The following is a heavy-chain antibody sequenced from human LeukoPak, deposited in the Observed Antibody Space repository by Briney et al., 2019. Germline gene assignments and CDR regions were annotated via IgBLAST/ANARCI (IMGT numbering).Heavy chain of an antibody. V-gene: IGHV3-7*01. D-gene: IGHD6-19*01. CDR1: GFTFSSYW. J-gene: IGHJ6*02. Sequence: GGSLRLSCAASGFTFSSYWMTWVRQAPGKGLEWVANIKQDGSEKYYVDSVKGRFTISRDNDKNSLYLQMNSLRAEDTAVYYCARDDRELSSSGWYNYYYYGMDVWGQGTTVTVSS. CDR3: ARDDRELSSSGWYNYYYYGMDV. CDR2: IKQDGSEK.